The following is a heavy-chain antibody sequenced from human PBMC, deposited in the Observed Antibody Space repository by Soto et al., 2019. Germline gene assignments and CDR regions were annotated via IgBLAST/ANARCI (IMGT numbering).Heavy chain of an antibody. D-gene: IGHD3-3*01. CDR2: ISAYNGNT. V-gene: IGHV1-18*01. Sequence: ASVKVSCKASGYTFTSYGISWVRQAPGQGLEWMGWISAYNGNTNYAQKLQGRVTMTTDTSTSTAYMELRSLRSDDTAVYYCARAFRSFWSGYYGYWAQGTLVTVS. J-gene: IGHJ4*02. CDR3: ARAFRSFWSGYYGY. CDR1: GYTFTSYG.